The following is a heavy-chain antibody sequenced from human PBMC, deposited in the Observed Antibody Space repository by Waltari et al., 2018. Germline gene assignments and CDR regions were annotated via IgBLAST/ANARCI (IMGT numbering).Heavy chain of an antibody. J-gene: IGHJ5*02. CDR2: IYYGGST. CDR1: GGSISSSSYY. Sequence: QLQLQESGPGLVKPSETLSRTCTVSGGSISSSSYYWGWIRQPPGKGLEWLGGIYYGGSTYYNPSLKSRVTISVDTSKNQFSLKLSSVTAADTAVYYCARHLDIVVVPAARFDPWGQGTLVTVSS. V-gene: IGHV4-39*01. D-gene: IGHD2-2*03. CDR3: ARHLDIVVVPAARFDP.